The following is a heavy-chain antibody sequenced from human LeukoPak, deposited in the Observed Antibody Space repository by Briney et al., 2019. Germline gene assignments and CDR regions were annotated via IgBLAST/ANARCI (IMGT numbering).Heavy chain of an antibody. CDR1: GGSFSGYY. CDR3: ARATTGFDY. J-gene: IGHJ4*02. D-gene: IGHD4-17*01. CDR2: INHSGST. Sequence: SETLSLTCAVYGGSFSGYYWSWIRQPPGKGLEWIGEINHSGSTNYNPSLKSRVTISVDTSKNQFSLKLSSVTAADTAVYYCARATTGFDYWGQETLVTVSS. V-gene: IGHV4-34*01.